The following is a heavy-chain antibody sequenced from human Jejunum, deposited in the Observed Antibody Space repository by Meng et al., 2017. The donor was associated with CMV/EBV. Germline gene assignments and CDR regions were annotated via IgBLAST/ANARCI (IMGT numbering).Heavy chain of an antibody. CDR1: GYSFTTYA. V-gene: IGHV1-3*01. Sequence: HLVQSGAEVKKPGASVKVSCKASGYSFTTYAMHWVRQAPGQRLEWMGWINAGNGNTKYSEKFQSRVTITRDTAASTAYMELSSLRSEDTAVYYCARTGCSSSSCYDYWGQGTLVTVSS. J-gene: IGHJ4*02. CDR3: ARTGCSSSSCYDY. D-gene: IGHD2-2*01. CDR2: INAGNGNT.